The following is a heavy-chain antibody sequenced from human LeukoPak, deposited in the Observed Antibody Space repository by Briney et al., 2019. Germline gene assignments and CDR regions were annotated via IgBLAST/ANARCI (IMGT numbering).Heavy chain of an antibody. V-gene: IGHV3-23*01. CDR2: VSGSGGST. D-gene: IGHD6-19*01. J-gene: IGHJ4*02. CDR1: GFTFSSYA. CDR3: ARGRFSGPDDY. Sequence: PGGSLRLSCAASGFTFSSYAMSWVRQAPGKGLEWVSGVSGSGGSTYYADSVRGRFTISRDNSKNMVSLQMTSLGAEDTAVYYCARGRFSGPDDYWGQGTLVTVSS.